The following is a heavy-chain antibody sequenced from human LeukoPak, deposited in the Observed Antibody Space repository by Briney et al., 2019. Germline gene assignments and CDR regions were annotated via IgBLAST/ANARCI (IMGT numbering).Heavy chain of an antibody. CDR1: GFTFSYYS. Sequence: SGGSLRLSCVASGFTFSYYSMNWVRQAPGKGLEWVGRIKSKTDGGTTDYAAPVKGRFTISRDDSKNTLYLQMNSLKTEDTAVYYCTTRITIFGVVIIPYDYWGQGTLVTVSS. J-gene: IGHJ4*02. CDR2: IKSKTDGGTT. V-gene: IGHV3-15*07. CDR3: TTRITIFGVVIIPYDY. D-gene: IGHD3-3*01.